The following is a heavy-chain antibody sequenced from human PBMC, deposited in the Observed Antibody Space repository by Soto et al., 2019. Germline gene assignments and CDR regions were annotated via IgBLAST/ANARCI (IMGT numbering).Heavy chain of an antibody. V-gene: IGHV3-48*02. CDR1: GFTFSSYS. J-gene: IGHJ5*02. Sequence: GGSLRLSCAASGFTFSSYSMNWVRQAPGKGLEWVSYISSSSTIYYADSVKGRFTISRDNAKNSLYLQMNSLRDEDTAVYYCARDGLNYDSSGYPNWFDPWGQGTLVTVSS. CDR2: ISSSSTI. CDR3: ARDGLNYDSSGYPNWFDP. D-gene: IGHD3-22*01.